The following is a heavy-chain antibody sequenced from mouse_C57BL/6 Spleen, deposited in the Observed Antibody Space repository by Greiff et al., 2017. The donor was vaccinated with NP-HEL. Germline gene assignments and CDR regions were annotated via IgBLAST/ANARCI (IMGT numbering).Heavy chain of an antibody. CDR2: INPSSGYT. J-gene: IGHJ1*03. CDR1: GYTFTSYT. V-gene: IGHV1-4*01. Sequence: QVQLQQSGAELARPGASVKMSCKASGYTFTSYTMHWVKQRPGQGLEWIGYINPSSGYTKYNQKFKDKATLTADKSSSTAYLQLSSLTSEDSAVYYCARSHYWYFDVWGTGTTVTVSS. CDR3: ARSHYWYFDV.